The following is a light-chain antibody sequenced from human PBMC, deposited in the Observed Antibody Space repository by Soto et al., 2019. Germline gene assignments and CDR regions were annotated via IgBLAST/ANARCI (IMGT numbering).Light chain of an antibody. V-gene: IGKV1-39*01. J-gene: IGKJ2*01. CDR3: QQSYGTPYT. Sequence: DIQVTQSPSSLSASVGDRVTITCRASQTISTSLNWYQQKPGKAPNLLIYAASKLQSGVPSRFSGSGSGTDFTLTITSLQPEDFATYYCQQSYGTPYTFGQGTKLEIK. CDR2: AAS. CDR1: QTISTS.